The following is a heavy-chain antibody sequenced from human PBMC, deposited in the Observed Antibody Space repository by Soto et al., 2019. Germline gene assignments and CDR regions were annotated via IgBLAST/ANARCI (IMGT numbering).Heavy chain of an antibody. CDR2: SDRGDDK. CDR1: GFSLRTSGMC. V-gene: IGHV2-70*01. J-gene: IGHJ4*02. D-gene: IGHD3-16*01. CDR3: ARNSRGTMGPLDY. Sequence: AGPTVANPTPALTLTCTFSGFSLRTSGMCVSWIRQTQGKALEWLALSDRGDDKYYNTSLKTRSNISNDTSNIQVVLTMTNMDPVDTATYYCARNSRGTMGPLDYWGQGTLVTVSS.